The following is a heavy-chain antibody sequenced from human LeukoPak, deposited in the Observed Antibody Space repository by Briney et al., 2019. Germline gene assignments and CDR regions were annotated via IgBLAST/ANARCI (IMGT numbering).Heavy chain of an antibody. D-gene: IGHD3-10*02. J-gene: IGHJ6*04. Sequence: PGGSLRLSCAASGFTFSNYEMNWVRQAPGKGLEWVSYISSSGSTIYYADSVKGRFTISRDNAKNSLYLQMNSLRAEDTAVYYCAELGITMIGGVWGKGATVTISS. CDR3: AELGITMIGGV. CDR1: GFTFSNYE. V-gene: IGHV3-48*03. CDR2: ISSSGSTI.